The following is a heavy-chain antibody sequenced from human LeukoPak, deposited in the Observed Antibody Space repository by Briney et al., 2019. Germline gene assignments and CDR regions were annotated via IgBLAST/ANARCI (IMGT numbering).Heavy chain of an antibody. Sequence: ASVKVSCKASGYTFTGYYMHWVRQAPGKGLEWMGGFDPEDGETIYAQKFQGRVTMTEDTSTDTAYMELSSLRSEDTAVYYCATGSRGYSYGSYYFDYWGQGTLVTVSS. J-gene: IGHJ4*02. V-gene: IGHV1-24*01. CDR2: FDPEDGET. CDR1: GYTFTGYY. CDR3: ATGSRGYSYGSYYFDY. D-gene: IGHD5-18*01.